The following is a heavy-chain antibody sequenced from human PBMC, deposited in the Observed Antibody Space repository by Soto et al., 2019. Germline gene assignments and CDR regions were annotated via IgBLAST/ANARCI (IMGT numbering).Heavy chain of an antibody. D-gene: IGHD3-3*01. Sequence: GGSLRLSCAASGFTVSSNYMSWVRQAPGKGLEWVSGISSGGSTYYADSVKGRFTISRDNSKNTLYLQMNSLRAEDTAVYYCARDKYSPRITIFGSPGPHYYYFGMDVWGERYTVSVSS. J-gene: IGHJ6*04. CDR1: GFTVSSNY. V-gene: IGHV3-53*01. CDR2: ISSGGST. CDR3: ARDKYSPRITIFGSPGPHYYYFGMDV.